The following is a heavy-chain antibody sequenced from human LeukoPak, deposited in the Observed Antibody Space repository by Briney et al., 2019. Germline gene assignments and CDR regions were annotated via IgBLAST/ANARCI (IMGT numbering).Heavy chain of an antibody. CDR3: AADYGDFGAFDY. V-gene: IGHV1-8*01. D-gene: IGHD4-17*01. CDR1: GYTFTSYD. J-gene: IGHJ4*02. Sequence: ASVKVSCKASGYTFTSYDINWVRQATGQGLEWMGWMNPNSGNTGYAQKFQGRVTMTRNTSISTAYMELSSLRSEDTAVYYCAADYGDFGAFDYWGQGTLVTVSS. CDR2: MNPNSGNT.